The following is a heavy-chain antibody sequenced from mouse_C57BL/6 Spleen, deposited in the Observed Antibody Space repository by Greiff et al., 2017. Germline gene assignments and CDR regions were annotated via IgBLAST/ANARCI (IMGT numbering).Heavy chain of an antibody. V-gene: IGHV6-3*01. J-gene: IGHJ1*03. Sequence: EVKLMESGGGLVQPGGSMKLSCVASGFTFSNYWMNWVRQSPEKGLEWVAQIRLKSDNYATHYAESVKGRFTISRDDSKSSVYLQMNNLRAEDTGIYYCAYSWYFDVWGTGTTVTVSS. D-gene: IGHD2-10*01. CDR1: GFTFSNYW. CDR2: IRLKSDNYAT. CDR3: AYSWYFDV.